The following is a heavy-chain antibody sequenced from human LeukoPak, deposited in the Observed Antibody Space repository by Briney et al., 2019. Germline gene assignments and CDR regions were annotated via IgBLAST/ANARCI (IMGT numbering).Heavy chain of an antibody. D-gene: IGHD3-10*01. J-gene: IGHJ1*01. V-gene: IGHV1-69*13. CDR2: IIPIFGAA. CDR3: ARGPMVRGLITYAEYFQH. Sequence: GASGKVSCKASGGTFSSYAISWVRQAPGQGLEWMGGIIPIFGAANYAQNFQGRVTITADESTATAYMELSSLKSEDTAVYYCARGPMVRGLITYAEYFQHWGQGTLVTVSS. CDR1: GGTFSSYA.